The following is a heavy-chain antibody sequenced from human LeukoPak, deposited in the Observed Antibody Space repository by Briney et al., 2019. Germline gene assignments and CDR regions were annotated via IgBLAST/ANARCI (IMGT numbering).Heavy chain of an antibody. CDR1: GGSFSGYY. CDR3: ARGGRWAKIVRAYYFDY. CDR2: INHSGST. J-gene: IGHJ4*02. Sequence: SETLSLTCAVYGGSFSGYYWSWIRQPPGKGLEWIGEINHSGSTNYNPPLKSRVTISVDTSKNQFSLKLSSVTAADTAVYYCARGGRWAKIVRAYYFDYWGQGTLVTVSS. V-gene: IGHV4-34*01. D-gene: IGHD2/OR15-2a*01.